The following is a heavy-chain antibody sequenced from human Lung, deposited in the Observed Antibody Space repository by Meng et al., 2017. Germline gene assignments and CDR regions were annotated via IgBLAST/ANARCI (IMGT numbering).Heavy chain of an antibody. CDR3: ATGAAAADH. CDR2: IKSNSDGGTT. CDR1: GFSFTDGW. V-gene: IGHV3-15*01. D-gene: IGHD6-13*01. Sequence: EGQLVGSGGRLVKPGWSLRLSCVASGFSFTDGWMSWVRQAPGKGLEWVGRIKSNSDGGTTDYAAPVKGRFTISRDDSKNTLYLQMNSLITEDTAVYFCATGAAAADHWGQGTLVTVSS. J-gene: IGHJ4*02.